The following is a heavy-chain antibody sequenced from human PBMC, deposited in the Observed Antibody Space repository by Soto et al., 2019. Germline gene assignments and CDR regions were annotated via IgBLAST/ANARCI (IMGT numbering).Heavy chain of an antibody. D-gene: IGHD3-16*01. CDR1: GYAFTSYY. CDR2: INPSGGST. CDR3: AREGTLGAQGAFDI. V-gene: IGHV1-46*01. Sequence: VSVKVSCKASGYAFTSYYMHWVRQAPGQGLEWMGIINPSGGSTSYAQKFQGRVTMTRDTSTSTVCMELSSLRSEDTAVYYCAREGTLGAQGAFDIWGQGTMVTVSS. J-gene: IGHJ3*02.